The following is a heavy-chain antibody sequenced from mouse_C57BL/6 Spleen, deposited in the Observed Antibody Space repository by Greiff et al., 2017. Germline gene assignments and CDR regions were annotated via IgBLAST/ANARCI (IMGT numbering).Heavy chain of an antibody. Sequence: QVQLKESGAELVRPGASVTLSCKASGYTFTDYEMHWVKQTPVHGLEWIGAIDPETGGTAYNQKFKGKAILTADKSSSTAYMELRSLTSEDSAVYYCTRDYDGYPIDVWGTGTTVTVSS. D-gene: IGHD2-3*01. V-gene: IGHV1-15*01. CDR3: TRDYDGYPIDV. CDR1: GYTFTDYE. CDR2: IDPETGGT. J-gene: IGHJ1*03.